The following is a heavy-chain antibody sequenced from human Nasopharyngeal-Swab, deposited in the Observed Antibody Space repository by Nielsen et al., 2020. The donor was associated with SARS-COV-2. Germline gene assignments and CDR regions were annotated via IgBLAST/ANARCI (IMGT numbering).Heavy chain of an antibody. J-gene: IGHJ4*02. Sequence: GSLKISCAVYGGSFSGYYWSWIRQPPGKGLEWIGEINHSGSTNYNPSLKSRVTISVDTSKNQFSLKLSSVTAADTAVYYCARAETKISGYDLFDYWGQGTLVTVSS. CDR3: ARAETKISGYDLFDY. CDR1: GGSFSGYY. D-gene: IGHD5-12*01. CDR2: INHSGST. V-gene: IGHV4-34*01.